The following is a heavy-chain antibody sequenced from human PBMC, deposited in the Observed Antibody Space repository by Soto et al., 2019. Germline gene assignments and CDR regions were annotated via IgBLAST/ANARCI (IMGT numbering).Heavy chain of an antibody. V-gene: IGHV1-18*01. J-gene: IGHJ4*02. Sequence: ASVKVSCKASGYTFTSYGISWVRQAPGQGLEWMGWISAYNGNTNYAQKLQGRVTMTTDTSTSTAYMELRSLRSDDTAVYYCARDIRFFESYLRPYHFGYWGQVTLVAVSS. CDR2: ISAYNGNT. CDR3: ARDIRFFESYLRPYHFGY. CDR1: GYTFTSYG. D-gene: IGHD3-3*01.